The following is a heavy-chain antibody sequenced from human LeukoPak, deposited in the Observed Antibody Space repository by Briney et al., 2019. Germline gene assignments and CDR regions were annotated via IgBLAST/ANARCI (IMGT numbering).Heavy chain of an antibody. CDR1: GYTFTTYG. V-gene: IGHV1-18*01. CDR3: ARGEYSGSYRQLYYFDY. Sequence: GASVKVSCKASGYTFTTYGVGWVRQAPGQGLEWMGWISAYTGDTSYARKLQGRVTMTTDTSTSTAYMELRSLRSDDTAVYYCARGEYSGSYRQLYYFDYWGQGTLVTVSS. J-gene: IGHJ4*02. CDR2: ISAYTGDT. D-gene: IGHD1-26*01.